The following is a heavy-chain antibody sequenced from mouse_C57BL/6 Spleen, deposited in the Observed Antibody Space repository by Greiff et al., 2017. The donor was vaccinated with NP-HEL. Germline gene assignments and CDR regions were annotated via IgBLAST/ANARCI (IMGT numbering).Heavy chain of an antibody. D-gene: IGHD2-4*01. Sequence: VQLQQSDAELVKPGASVKISCKVSGYTFTDHTIHWMKQRPEQGLEWIGYIYPRDGSTKYNEKFKGKATLTADKSSSTAYMQLNSLTSEDSAVYFCARGYYDYDVRCFMDYWGQGTSVTVSS. V-gene: IGHV1-78*01. CDR3: ARGYYDYDVRCFMDY. J-gene: IGHJ4*01. CDR2: IYPRDGST. CDR1: GYTFTDHT.